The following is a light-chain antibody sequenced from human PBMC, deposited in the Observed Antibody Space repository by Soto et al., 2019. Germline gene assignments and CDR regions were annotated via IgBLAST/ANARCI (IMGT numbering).Light chain of an antibody. Sequence: QSVLTQPPSVSAAPGQKVTISCSGSRSNIGKSYVSWYQQFPGTAPKLLIYDNNKRPSGIPDRFSGSKSGTSATLGITGLQTGDEADYYCGTWDSSRSANWVFGGGTKLTVL. CDR2: DNN. CDR3: GTWDSSRSANWV. J-gene: IGLJ3*02. CDR1: RSNIGKSY. V-gene: IGLV1-51*01.